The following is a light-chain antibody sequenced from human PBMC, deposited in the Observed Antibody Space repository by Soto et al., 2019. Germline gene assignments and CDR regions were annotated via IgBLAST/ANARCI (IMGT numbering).Light chain of an antibody. CDR2: DVS. CDR3: QHYKDYWP. CDR1: QSVRNC. Sequence: DIQMTQSPSTLSASVGDSVTINCRASQSVRNCLAWYQHKPGKAPHLLIYDVSTLRSGVSSRFSGSGSGTEFTLTITSLHPEDSATYYCQHYKDYWPFGQGTKVEI. V-gene: IGKV1-5*01. J-gene: IGKJ1*01.